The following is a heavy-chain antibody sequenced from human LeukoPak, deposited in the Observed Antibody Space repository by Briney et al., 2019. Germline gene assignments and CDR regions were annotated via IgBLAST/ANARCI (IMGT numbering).Heavy chain of an antibody. CDR2: ISSSGSTI. CDR3: VRDLVGVNFDY. D-gene: IGHD1-26*01. CDR1: GSTFSDYY. J-gene: IGHJ4*02. Sequence: PGGSLRLSCAASGSTFSDYYMNWIRQAPGKGLEWVSYISSSGSTIYYADSVKGRFIISRDNAEKSCYLQMNSLRAEDTAVYYCVRDLVGVNFDYWGRGTLVTVSS. V-gene: IGHV3-11*04.